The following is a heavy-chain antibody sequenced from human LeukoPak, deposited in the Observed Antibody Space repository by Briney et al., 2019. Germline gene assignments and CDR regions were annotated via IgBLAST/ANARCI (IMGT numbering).Heavy chain of an antibody. D-gene: IGHD3-9*01. V-gene: IGHV4-34*01. J-gene: IGHJ5*02. CDR2: INHSGST. CDR1: GGSFSGYY. CDR3: ARDETYYDILTGYSFDP. Sequence: PSETLSLTCAVYGGSFSGYYWSWIRQPPGKGLEWIGEINHSGSTNYDPSLKSRVTISVDTSKNQFSLKLSSVTAADTAVYYCARDETYYDILTGYSFDPWGQGTLVTVPS.